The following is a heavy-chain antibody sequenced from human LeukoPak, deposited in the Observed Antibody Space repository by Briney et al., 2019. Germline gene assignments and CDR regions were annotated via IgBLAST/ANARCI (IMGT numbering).Heavy chain of an antibody. D-gene: IGHD6-6*01. CDR2: INHSGST. Sequence: SETLSLTCAVYGGSFSGYYWSWIRQPPGKGLEWIGEINHSGSTNYNPSLKRRVTISVDTSKNQFSLKLSSVTAADTAVYYCARTRVEYSSSLYYFDYWGQGTLVTVSS. CDR1: GGSFSGYY. J-gene: IGHJ4*02. V-gene: IGHV4-34*01. CDR3: ARTRVEYSSSLYYFDY.